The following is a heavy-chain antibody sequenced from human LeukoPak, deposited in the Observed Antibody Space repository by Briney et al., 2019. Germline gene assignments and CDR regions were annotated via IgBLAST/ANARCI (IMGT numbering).Heavy chain of an antibody. CDR2: ISAYTGKT. J-gene: IGHJ4*02. V-gene: IGHV1-18*01. Sequence: ASVKVSCKASDYTFTSYGISWVRQASGQGIEWMGWISAYTGKTNSAQKLQGRVTMTTDTSTSTGYMELRSLRSDDTAVYYCARGDGYCSGGSCMIFDYWGQGALVTVSS. CDR3: ARGDGYCSGGSCMIFDY. D-gene: IGHD2-15*01. CDR1: DYTFTSYG.